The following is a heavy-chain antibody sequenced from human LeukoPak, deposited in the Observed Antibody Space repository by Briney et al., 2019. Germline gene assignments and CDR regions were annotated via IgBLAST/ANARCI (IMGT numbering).Heavy chain of an antibody. D-gene: IGHD2-2*01. J-gene: IGHJ4*02. CDR1: GYTLTELS. V-gene: IGHV1-24*01. CDR2: FDPEDGET. Sequence: GASVKVSCKVPGYTLTELSMHWVRQAPGKGLEWMGGFDPEDGETIYAQKFQGRVTMTEDTSTDTAYMELSSLRSEDTAVYYCATDRQLSGQFDYWGQGTLVTVSS. CDR3: ATDRQLSGQFDY.